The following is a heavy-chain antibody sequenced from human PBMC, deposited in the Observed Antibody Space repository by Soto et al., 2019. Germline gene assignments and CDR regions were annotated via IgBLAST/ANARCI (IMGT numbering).Heavy chain of an antibody. CDR2: IYYSGRA. Sequence: SETLSLTCTVSGGSISSYYWSWIRQPPGKGLEWIGYIYYSGRAKYNPSLKSRVTRSVDTSKKQFSLKLSSETAADTAVYYCAREVMPLTNDWYFDLWGRGPLVTVSS. CDR1: GGSISSYY. V-gene: IGHV4-59*01. J-gene: IGHJ2*01. D-gene: IGHD2-8*01. CDR3: AREVMPLTNDWYFDL.